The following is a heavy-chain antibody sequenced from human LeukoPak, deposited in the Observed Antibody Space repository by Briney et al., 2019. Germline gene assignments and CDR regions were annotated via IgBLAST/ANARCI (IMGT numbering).Heavy chain of an antibody. D-gene: IGHD2-2*01. Sequence: ASVKVSCKSSGYTFTGYYMHWVRQAPGQGLEWMGWINPNSGGTNYAQKFQGRVTMTRDTSISTAYMELSRLRSDDTAVYYCARGGPSRTSCLDYWGQGTLVTVSS. V-gene: IGHV1-2*02. CDR2: INPNSGGT. J-gene: IGHJ4*02. CDR3: ARGGPSRTSCLDY. CDR1: GYTFTGYY.